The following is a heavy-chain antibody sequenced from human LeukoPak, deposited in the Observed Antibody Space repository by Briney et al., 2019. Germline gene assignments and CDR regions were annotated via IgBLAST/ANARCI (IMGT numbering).Heavy chain of an antibody. CDR1: GYTFTSYG. CDR3: ARVRGDYGGQHVDY. CDR2: ISAYNGNT. Sequence: ASVKVSCKASGYTFTSYGISWVRQAPGQGLEWMGWISAYNGNTNYAQKFQGRVTMTRDTSISTAYMELSRLRSDDTALYYCARVRGDYGGQHVDYWGQGTLVTVSS. D-gene: IGHD4-23*01. V-gene: IGHV1-18*01. J-gene: IGHJ4*02.